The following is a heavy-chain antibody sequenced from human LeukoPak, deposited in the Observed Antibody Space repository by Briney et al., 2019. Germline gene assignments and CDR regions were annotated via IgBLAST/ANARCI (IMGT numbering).Heavy chain of an antibody. Sequence: SVKVSCKASGGTFSSYAISWVRQAPGQGLERMGGIIPIFGTANYAQKFQGRVTITTDESTSTAYMELSSLRSEDTAVYYCARCPVVVKPAYYYYYMDVWGKGTTVTVSS. CDR2: IIPIFGTA. J-gene: IGHJ6*03. D-gene: IGHD3-22*01. CDR3: ARCPVVVKPAYYYYYMDV. V-gene: IGHV1-69*05. CDR1: GGTFSSYA.